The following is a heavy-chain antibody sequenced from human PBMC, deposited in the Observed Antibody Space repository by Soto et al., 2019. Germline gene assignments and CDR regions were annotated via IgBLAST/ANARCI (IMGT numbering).Heavy chain of an antibody. V-gene: IGHV5-51*01. D-gene: IGHD3-22*01. CDR2: IYPGDSEI. CDR1: GYTFSSYW. Sequence: PGESLKISCKGSGYTFSSYWIIWVRQMPGKGLEWMGIIYPGDSEISYSPSFQGQVTISADKSVTTAFLQWTRVKASDSAIYYCARQGSSGPDYWGQGTLVTVSS. J-gene: IGHJ4*02. CDR3: ARQGSSGPDY.